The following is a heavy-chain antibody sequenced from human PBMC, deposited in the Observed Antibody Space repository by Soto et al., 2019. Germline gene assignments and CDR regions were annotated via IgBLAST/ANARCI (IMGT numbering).Heavy chain of an antibody. CDR1: GGSISSGGYY. CDR3: ARTMGAAVDWFDP. CDR2: IYYSGST. Sequence: SETLSLTCTVSGGSISSGGYYWSWIRQHPGKGLEWIGYIYYSGSTYYNPSLKSRVTISVDTSKNQFSLKLSSVTAADTAVYYCARTMGAAVDWFDPWGQGTLVTVSS. V-gene: IGHV4-31*03. J-gene: IGHJ5*02. D-gene: IGHD6-13*01.